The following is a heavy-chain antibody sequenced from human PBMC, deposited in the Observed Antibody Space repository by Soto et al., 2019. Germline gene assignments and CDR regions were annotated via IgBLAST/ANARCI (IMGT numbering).Heavy chain of an antibody. CDR1: GDSISHYF. V-gene: IGHV4-59*01. Sequence: QVQLQESGPGLVKPSETLSLTCTVSGDSISHYFWSWIRQPPGKGLEWIGYISYSGTTNYNPSLESGVTMSIDTSKNQFSLNLSSVTAADTAIYYCARETRQAGAYTTNYWSQGTLVTVFS. D-gene: IGHD1-1*01. CDR2: ISYSGTT. CDR3: ARETRQAGAYTTNY. J-gene: IGHJ4*02.